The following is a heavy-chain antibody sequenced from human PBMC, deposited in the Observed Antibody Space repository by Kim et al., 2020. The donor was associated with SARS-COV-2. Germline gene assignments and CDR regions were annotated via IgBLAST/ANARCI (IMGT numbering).Heavy chain of an antibody. Sequence: SETLSLTCSVSGDSINNDNYYWGWIRQPPGKGLEWIGYIYYSGSTYYNPSLKSRITISIDTSKNQFSLKLTSLTAADTALYYCARVKDGWQGHNNWFDPWGQGPRGTVSS. J-gene: IGHJ5*02. D-gene: IGHD2-21*01. V-gene: IGHV4-39*07. CDR1: GDSINNDNYY. CDR2: IYYSGST. CDR3: ARVKDGWQGHNNWFDP.